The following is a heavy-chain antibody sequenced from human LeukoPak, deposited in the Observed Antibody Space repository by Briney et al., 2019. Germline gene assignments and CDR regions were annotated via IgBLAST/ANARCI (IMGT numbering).Heavy chain of an antibody. Sequence: GGSLRLSCAASGFTFSSYSMNWVRQAPGKGLEWVSSISSSSSYIYYADSVKGRFTISRDNAKNSLYLQMNSLRAEDTAVYYCARDSCSWETAQDFDYWGQGTLVTVSS. D-gene: IGHD6-13*01. CDR2: ISSSSSYI. V-gene: IGHV3-21*01. J-gene: IGHJ4*02. CDR3: ARDSCSWETAQDFDY. CDR1: GFTFSSYS.